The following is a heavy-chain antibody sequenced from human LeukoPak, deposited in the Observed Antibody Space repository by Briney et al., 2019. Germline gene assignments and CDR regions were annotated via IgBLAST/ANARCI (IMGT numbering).Heavy chain of an antibody. J-gene: IGHJ4*02. D-gene: IGHD4-11*01. V-gene: IGHV3-66*01. CDR1: GFTVSDYY. CDR2: IYIGGST. Sequence: GGSLRLSCAASGFTVSDYYMSWVRQAPGKGLEWVSVIYIGGSTYYAGSVKGRFTISRDNAKNSLYLQMNSLRAEDTAVYYCARGNFAAGFDYWGQGTLVTVSS. CDR3: ARGNFAAGFDY.